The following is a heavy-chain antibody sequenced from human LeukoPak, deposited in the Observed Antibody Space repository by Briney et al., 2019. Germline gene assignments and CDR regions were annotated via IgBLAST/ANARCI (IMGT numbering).Heavy chain of an antibody. CDR3: ARGRFLDAFDI. CDR2: IYYSGST. J-gene: IGHJ3*02. D-gene: IGHD3-3*01. Sequence: SETLSLTCTVSGGSISSYYWSWIRQPPGKGLEWIGYIYYSGSTKYKPSLKSRVTISVGTSKNQFSLKLSSVTAADTAVYYCARGRFLDAFDIWGQGTMVTVSS. V-gene: IGHV4-59*01. CDR1: GGSISSYY.